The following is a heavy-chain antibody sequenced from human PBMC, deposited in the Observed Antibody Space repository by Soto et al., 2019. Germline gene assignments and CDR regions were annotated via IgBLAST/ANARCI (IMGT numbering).Heavy chain of an antibody. CDR1: GGTFSTSA. CDR2: IIPMFGAP. CDR3: ARGIRDSSGWELDY. V-gene: IGHV1-69*06. Sequence: QVQLVQSGAEVKKPGSSVKVSCKASGGTFSTSAFSWVRQAPGQGLEWMGGIIPMFGAPNHAPKFQGRVTITAHSPTSTVYMELSSLRSEDTAVFYCARGIRDSSGWELDYWGQGTLVAVSS. J-gene: IGHJ4*02. D-gene: IGHD6-19*01.